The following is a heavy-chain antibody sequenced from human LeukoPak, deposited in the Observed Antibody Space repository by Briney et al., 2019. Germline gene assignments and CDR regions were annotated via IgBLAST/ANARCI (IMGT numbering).Heavy chain of an antibody. CDR2: INQIGNT. D-gene: IGHD3-16*01. CDR1: GGSFSGYY. J-gene: IGHJ4*02. CDR3: ARIRRPLRGYFDH. Sequence: PSETLALTCYLYGGSFSGYYWSWIRQSPGKGPEWIGEINQIGNTNYIPSLKSRLTISIDTSNNQFSLNLTSVTAADTGVYYCARIRRPLRGYFDHWGQGTLVT. V-gene: IGHV4-34*01.